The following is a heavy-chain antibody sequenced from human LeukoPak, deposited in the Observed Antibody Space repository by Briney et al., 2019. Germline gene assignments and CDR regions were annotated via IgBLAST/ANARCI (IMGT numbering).Heavy chain of an antibody. CDR3: ARGSYGFSSAFDI. CDR2: IIPIFGTA. J-gene: IGHJ3*02. D-gene: IGHD5-18*01. Sequence: SVKVSCKASGYTFTSYGISWVRQAPGQGLEWMGGIIPIFGTANYAQKFQGRVTITADESTSTAYMELSSLRSEDTAVYYCARGSYGFSSAFDIWGQGTMVTVSS. CDR1: GYTFTSYG. V-gene: IGHV1-69*13.